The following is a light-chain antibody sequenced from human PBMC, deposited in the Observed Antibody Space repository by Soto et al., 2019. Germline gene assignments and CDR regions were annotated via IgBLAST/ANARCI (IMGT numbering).Light chain of an antibody. CDR3: SSFTSNSILV. CDR1: SSDVGAYNY. CDR2: DVT. V-gene: IGLV2-14*03. J-gene: IGLJ2*01. Sequence: SALTQPASVSGSPGQSITISCTGTSSDVGAYNYVSWYQQHPGKAPKLMIYDVTDRPSGVSNRFSASKSGSTASLTISGLRAEDEADYYCSSFTSNSILVFGGGTKVTVL.